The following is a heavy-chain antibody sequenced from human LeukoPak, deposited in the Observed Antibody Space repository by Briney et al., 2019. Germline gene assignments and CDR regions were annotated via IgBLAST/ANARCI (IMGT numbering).Heavy chain of an antibody. J-gene: IGHJ6*02. CDR3: ARARIPVAAGIDV. D-gene: IGHD6-19*01. CDR1: GFAVGSNY. CDR2: IYSDGST. Sequence: PEGSLRLSCAASGFAVGSNYMTWVRQAPGKGLEWVSVIYSDGSTSYIDSVKGRFTISSDISKNTLFLQMNSLRAEDTAVYYCARARIPVAAGIDVWGQGTTVIVSS. V-gene: IGHV3-53*01.